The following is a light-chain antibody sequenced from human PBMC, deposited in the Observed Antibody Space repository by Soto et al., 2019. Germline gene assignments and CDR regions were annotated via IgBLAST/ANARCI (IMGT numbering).Light chain of an antibody. CDR2: GVC. Sequence: RGTITVTAGESATLSCMASHTMTGTLAWYRQTPGQAPRRLIQGVCTRAPGFPASFSCSGSGTDFTLTISSLLSEDVSVYYCHQSNTWPWTSCQGTTADIK. CDR3: HQSNTWPWT. CDR1: HTMTGT. V-gene: IGKV3-15*01. J-gene: IGKJ1*01.